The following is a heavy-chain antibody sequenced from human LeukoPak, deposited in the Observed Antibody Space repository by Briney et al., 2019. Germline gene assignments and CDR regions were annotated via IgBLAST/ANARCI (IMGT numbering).Heavy chain of an antibody. Sequence: GGSLRLSCAASGFTVSSNYMSWVRQAPGKGLEWVSVIYSGGSTYYADSVKGRFTISRDNSKNTLYLQMNSLRAEDTAVYYCARDRISSEYAFDIWGQGTMVTVSS. CDR3: ARDRISSEYAFDI. D-gene: IGHD6-6*01. V-gene: IGHV3-53*01. J-gene: IGHJ3*02. CDR1: GFTVSSNY. CDR2: IYSGGST.